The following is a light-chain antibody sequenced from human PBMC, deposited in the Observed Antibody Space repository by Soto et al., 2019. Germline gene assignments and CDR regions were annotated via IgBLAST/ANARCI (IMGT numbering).Light chain of an antibody. Sequence: DIQMTQSPSTLSASVGDRVTITCRASQSISGWLAWYQQRPGKAPKLLIYDAPSLESGVPSRFSGSGSGTEFTLTIGGLQPDDFATYYCQQYSGYSLFTFGPGTKVDIK. V-gene: IGKV1-5*01. J-gene: IGKJ3*01. CDR2: DAP. CDR1: QSISGW. CDR3: QQYSGYSLFT.